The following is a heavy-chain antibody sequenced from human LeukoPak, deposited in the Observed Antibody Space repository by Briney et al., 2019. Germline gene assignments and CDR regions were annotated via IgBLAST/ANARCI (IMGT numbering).Heavy chain of an antibody. CDR3: ASIVVVTAIPGYFDY. Sequence: ASVKVSCKASGYTFTGYYMHWVRQATGQGLEWMGWMNPNSGNTGYAQKFQGRVTMTRNTSISTAYMELSSLRSEDTAVYYCASIVVVTAIPGYFDYWGQGTLVTVSS. V-gene: IGHV1-8*02. J-gene: IGHJ4*02. CDR2: MNPNSGNT. CDR1: GYTFTGYY. D-gene: IGHD2-21*02.